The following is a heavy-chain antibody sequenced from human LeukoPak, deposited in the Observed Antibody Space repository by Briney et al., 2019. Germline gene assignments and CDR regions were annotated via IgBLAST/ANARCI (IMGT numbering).Heavy chain of an antibody. J-gene: IGHJ5*02. Sequence: SETLSLTGTVSGGSISSYYWSWIRQPPGKGLEWLGYIYYSRSTNYNPSLKSRVTISVDTSKNQFSLKLTSVTAADTAVYYCARRPSGSGSYGFDPWGQGTLVTVSS. V-gene: IGHV4-59*01. CDR2: IYYSRST. CDR3: ARRPSGSGSYGFDP. CDR1: GGSISSYY. D-gene: IGHD3-10*01.